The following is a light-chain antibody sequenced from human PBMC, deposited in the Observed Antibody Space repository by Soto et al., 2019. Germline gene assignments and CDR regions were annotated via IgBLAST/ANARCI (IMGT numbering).Light chain of an antibody. CDR2: GAS. V-gene: IGKV3-15*01. CDR3: KGSTIWSRT. Sequence: MVVNQTPEALSVTKGGRATRSCRASQSVSSNLAWYQQKPGQAPRLLIYGASTRATGIPARFSGSGSGTEHTLSVSGLRIQDDALYRCKGSTIWSRTCAQGTKVDIK. J-gene: IGKJ1*01. CDR1: QSVSSN.